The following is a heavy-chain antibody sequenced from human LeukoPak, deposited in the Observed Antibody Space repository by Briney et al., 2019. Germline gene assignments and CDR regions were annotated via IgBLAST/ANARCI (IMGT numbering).Heavy chain of an antibody. CDR1: GFTFSSYT. V-gene: IGHV3-23*01. D-gene: IGHD6-13*01. Sequence: GGSLRLSCAASGFTFSSYTMSWVRQAPGKGLEWVSGISGSGAYTYHADSVKGRFTISRDNSKNTLYLQMNSLRVEDTAVYYCAKHFSTAAAGDYWGQGTLVTVSP. J-gene: IGHJ4*02. CDR3: AKHFSTAAAGDY. CDR2: ISGSGAYT.